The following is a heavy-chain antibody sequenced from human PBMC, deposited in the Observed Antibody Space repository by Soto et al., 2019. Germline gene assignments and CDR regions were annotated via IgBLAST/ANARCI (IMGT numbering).Heavy chain of an antibody. Sequence: GGSLRLSCAASGFTFSDYYMSWIRQAPGKGLEWLSYISRTGSNDYSVASVAGRFTISRDNAKNSLYLQMNSLRAEDTAVYYCARHMAPYGDYPVDYWGPGTLVTVSS. V-gene: IGHV3-11*01. J-gene: IGHJ4*02. D-gene: IGHD4-17*01. CDR1: GFTFSDYY. CDR2: ISRTGSND. CDR3: ARHMAPYGDYPVDY.